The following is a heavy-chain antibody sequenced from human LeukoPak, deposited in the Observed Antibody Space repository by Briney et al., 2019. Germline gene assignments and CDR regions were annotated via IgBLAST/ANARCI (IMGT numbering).Heavy chain of an antibody. D-gene: IGHD3-9*01. Sequence: PSETLSLTCTVSGGSISSYYWSWIRQPAGTALEWIGRIYTSGTITYNPSLKSRVTMSVDTSKNQFSLKLSSVTAADTAVYYCARLLRVLRYFDWPYYFDYWGQGTLVTVSS. CDR1: GGSISSYY. CDR3: ARLLRVLRYFDWPYYFDY. V-gene: IGHV4-4*07. J-gene: IGHJ4*02. CDR2: IYTSGTI.